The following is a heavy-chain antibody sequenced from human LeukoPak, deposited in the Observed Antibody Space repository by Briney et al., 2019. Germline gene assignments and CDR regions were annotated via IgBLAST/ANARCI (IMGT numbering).Heavy chain of an antibody. D-gene: IGHD4-23*01. CDR1: GGSFSGYY. Sequence: SETLSLTCAVYGGSFSGYYWSWIRQPPGKGLEWIGEINHSGSTNYNPSLKSRVTISVDTSKNQFSLKLSSVTAADTAVYYCAGGRAVVTSTFNHFDYWGQGTL. V-gene: IGHV4-34*01. CDR3: AGGRAVVTSTFNHFDY. CDR2: INHSGST. J-gene: IGHJ4*03.